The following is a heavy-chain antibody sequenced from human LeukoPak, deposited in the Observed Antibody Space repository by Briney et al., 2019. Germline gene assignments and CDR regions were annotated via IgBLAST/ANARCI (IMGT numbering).Heavy chain of an antibody. CDR3: ARDLVGGWDDSSGYYYGYFDY. Sequence: PGGSLRLSCAASGFIFSGYDMNWVRQPPGKGLEWVSFISRSGRTIYYADSVKGRFTISRDNSKNTLYLQMNSLRAEDTAVYYCARDLVGGWDDSSGYYYGYFDYWGQGTLVTVSS. V-gene: IGHV3-48*03. D-gene: IGHD3-22*01. CDR2: ISRSGRTI. J-gene: IGHJ4*02. CDR1: GFIFSGYD.